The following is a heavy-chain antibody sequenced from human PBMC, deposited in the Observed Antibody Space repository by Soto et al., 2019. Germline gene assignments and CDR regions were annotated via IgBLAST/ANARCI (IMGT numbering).Heavy chain of an antibody. J-gene: IGHJ5*02. V-gene: IGHV4-30-4*01. CDR2: IYYSGST. Sequence: SETLSLTCTVSGGSISSGDYYWSWIRQPPGKGLEWIGYIYYSGSTYYNPSLKSRVTISVDTSKNQFSLKLSSVTAADTAVYYCASQGVVYYDSSGYAQYNCFDPWGQGTRVTVS. CDR3: ASQGVVYYDSSGYAQYNCFDP. CDR1: GGSISSGDYY. D-gene: IGHD3-22*01.